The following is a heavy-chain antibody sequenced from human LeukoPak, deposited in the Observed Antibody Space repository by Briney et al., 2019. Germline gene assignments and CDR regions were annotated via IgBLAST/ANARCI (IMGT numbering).Heavy chain of an antibody. Sequence: EASVKVSCKASGYSFTGYYIHWVRQAPRQGPEWMGWISPNSGGTKYAQKFQGRVTMTRDTSISTAYMELSRLRSDDTAVYYCARDPDYDYVWGTYRLPPRGVGDYWGQGTLVTVSS. V-gene: IGHV1-2*02. D-gene: IGHD3-16*02. J-gene: IGHJ4*02. CDR2: ISPNSGGT. CDR1: GYSFTGYY. CDR3: ARDPDYDYVWGTYRLPPRGVGDY.